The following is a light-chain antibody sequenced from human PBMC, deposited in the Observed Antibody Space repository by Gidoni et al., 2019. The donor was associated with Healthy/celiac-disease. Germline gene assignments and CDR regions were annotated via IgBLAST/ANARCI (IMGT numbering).Light chain of an antibody. Sequence: DIVLTQSPGTLSVSPGERATLSCRASQSVSSSYLAWYQQKPGQAPRLLIYGASSRATGIPDRFSGSGSGTDFTLTISRLEPEDFAVYYCQQYGSSPRTFGQXTKVEIK. CDR3: QQYGSSPRT. CDR2: GAS. V-gene: IGKV3-20*01. J-gene: IGKJ1*01. CDR1: QSVSSSY.